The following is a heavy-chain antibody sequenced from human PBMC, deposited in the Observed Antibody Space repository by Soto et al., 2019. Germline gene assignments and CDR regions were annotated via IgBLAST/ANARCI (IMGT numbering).Heavy chain of an antibody. Sequence: QLQLQESGPGLVKPSETLSLTCIVSGGSISSSNDYWGWIRQSPGKGLEWIGSIFRSGTTHYNPTLKSRPTLSLDTPKTHISFKLNSLTAADTAVYYCASRLVTTDHDSFPVWGQGTMVTVSS. CDR1: GGSISSSNDY. J-gene: IGHJ3*01. V-gene: IGHV4-39*02. CDR2: IFRSGTT. D-gene: IGHD4-17*01. CDR3: ASRLVTTDHDSFPV.